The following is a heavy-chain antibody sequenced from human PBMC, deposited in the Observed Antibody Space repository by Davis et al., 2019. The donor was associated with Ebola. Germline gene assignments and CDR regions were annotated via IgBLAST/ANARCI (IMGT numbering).Heavy chain of an antibody. CDR3: ARETANGYGDYLADY. CDR1: GFTFSDYY. Sequence: PGGSLRLSCAASGFTFSDYYMSWIRQAPGKGLEWVSLISSRSSYTNYADSVKGRFTISKDNAKNSLYLQMNSLRAEDTAVYYCARETANGYGDYLADYWGQGTLVTVSS. CDR2: ISSRSSYT. V-gene: IGHV3-11*06. J-gene: IGHJ4*02. D-gene: IGHD4-17*01.